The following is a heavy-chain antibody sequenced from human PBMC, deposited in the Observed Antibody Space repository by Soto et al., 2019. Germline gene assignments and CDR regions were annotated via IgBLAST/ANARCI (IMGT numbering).Heavy chain of an antibody. CDR3: ARIYSSSGGMDV. Sequence: GSPSETLSLTCAVSGGSIRSHYWAWIRQPPGMGLDYIGHIHHTGITKYNPSLKSRVTISIDPSKNQFSLEVNSVTAADTAMYYCARIYSSSGGMDVWGQGTTVTVSS. J-gene: IGHJ6*02. CDR2: IHHTGIT. D-gene: IGHD6-19*01. CDR1: GGSIRSHY. V-gene: IGHV4-59*11.